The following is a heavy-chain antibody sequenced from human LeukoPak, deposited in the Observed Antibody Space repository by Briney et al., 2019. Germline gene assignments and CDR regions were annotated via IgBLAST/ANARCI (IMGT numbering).Heavy chain of an antibody. CDR3: ATGSPSPNSGSYFFLDAFDI. Sequence: ASEKVSCKASGYTFTSYYMHWVRQAPGQGLEWMGLINLSGTNTNYAQKFRGRVTMTRDTSTSTVYMDLSSLRSEDTAMYYCATGSPSPNSGSYFFLDAFDIWGQGTMV. CDR1: GYTFTSYY. D-gene: IGHD1-26*01. V-gene: IGHV1-46*01. CDR2: INLSGTNT. J-gene: IGHJ3*02.